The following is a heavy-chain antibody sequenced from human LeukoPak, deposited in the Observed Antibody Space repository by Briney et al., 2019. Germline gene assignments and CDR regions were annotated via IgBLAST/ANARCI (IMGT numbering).Heavy chain of an antibody. D-gene: IGHD3-10*01. CDR2: IWYDGSNK. J-gene: IGHJ4*02. Sequence: GGSLRLSCAASGFTFSSYGVHWVRQAPGKGLEWVAVIWYDGSNKYYADSVKGRFTISRDNSKNTLYLQMNSLRAEDTAVYYCARKYGSGSPLDYWGQGTLVTVSS. V-gene: IGHV3-33*01. CDR1: GFTFSSYG. CDR3: ARKYGSGSPLDY.